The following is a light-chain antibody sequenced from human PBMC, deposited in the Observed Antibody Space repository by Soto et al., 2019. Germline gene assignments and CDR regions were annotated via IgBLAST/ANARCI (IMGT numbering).Light chain of an antibody. J-gene: IGKJ3*01. CDR3: QQRSNWPPIFT. Sequence: EIVLTQSPATLSLSPGERATLSCRASQSVSSYLAWYQQKSGQAPRLLIYDASNRATGIPARFSGSGSGTDFTLTISSLEPEDFAVYYCQQRSNWPPIFTFGPGTKVEIK. CDR1: QSVSSY. CDR2: DAS. V-gene: IGKV3-11*01.